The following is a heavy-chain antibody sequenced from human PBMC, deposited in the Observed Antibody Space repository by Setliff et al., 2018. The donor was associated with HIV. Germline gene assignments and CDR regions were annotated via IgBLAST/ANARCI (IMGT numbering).Heavy chain of an antibody. CDR2: IYTSGST. V-gene: IGHV4-61*09. J-gene: IGHJ4*02. CDR3: ARAPGAYYYDSSGYPIGIRFDY. Sequence: SETLSLTCTVSGGSISSGSYYWSWMRQPAGKGLEWIGHIYTSGSTNYNPSLESRVTISVDTSKNQFSLKLSSVTAADTAVYYCARAPGAYYYDSSGYPIGIRFDYWGQGTLVTVSS. CDR1: GGSISSGSYY. D-gene: IGHD3-22*01.